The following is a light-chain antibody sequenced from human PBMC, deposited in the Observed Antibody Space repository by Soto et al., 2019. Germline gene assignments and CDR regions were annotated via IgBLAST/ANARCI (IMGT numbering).Light chain of an antibody. V-gene: IGLV2-8*01. CDR2: EVV. Sequence: QSVLTQPPSASGSPGQSVTISCTGTKNDIGDYDFVSCYQHHPGKAPRLIIYEVVQRPSGVPDRFSGSKSGNTASLTVSGLQAADEADYFCKSYAGSNTYGFGSGTKVTVL. J-gene: IGLJ1*01. CDR3: KSYAGSNTYG. CDR1: KNDIGDYDF.